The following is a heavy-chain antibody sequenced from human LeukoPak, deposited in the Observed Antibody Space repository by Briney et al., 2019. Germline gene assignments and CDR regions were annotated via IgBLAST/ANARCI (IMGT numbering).Heavy chain of an antibody. Sequence: TGGSLRLSCAASGFTFSSYAMHWVRQAPGKGLEWVAVISYDESDKYYADSVKGRFTIPRDNSKNTLYLQMNSLRVEDTAVYYCARRWSLDYWGQGTLVTVSS. CDR2: ISYDESDK. CDR1: GFTFSSYA. D-gene: IGHD6-13*01. V-gene: IGHV3-30*04. CDR3: ARRWSLDY. J-gene: IGHJ4*02.